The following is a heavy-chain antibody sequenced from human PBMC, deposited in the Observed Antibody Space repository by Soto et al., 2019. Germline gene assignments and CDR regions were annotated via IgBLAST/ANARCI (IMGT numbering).Heavy chain of an antibody. D-gene: IGHD2-15*01. CDR2: IIPILGIA. CDR3: ATQSPDNAFDI. Sequence: SVKVSCKASGGTFSSYTISWVRQAPGQGLEWMGRIIPILGIANYAQKFQGRVTITADKSTSTAYTELSSLRSEDTAVYYCATQSPDNAFDIWGQGTMVTVSS. V-gene: IGHV1-69*02. CDR1: GGTFSSYT. J-gene: IGHJ3*02.